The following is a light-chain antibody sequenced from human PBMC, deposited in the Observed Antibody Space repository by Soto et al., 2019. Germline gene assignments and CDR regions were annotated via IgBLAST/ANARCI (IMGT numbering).Light chain of an antibody. CDR2: GAS. CDR3: QQLGRR. Sequence: SGLTQSRGTLSLTPWERATLFCRASQSVTSDYLAWYQQKPGQAPRLLIHGASSRATGIPDRFSGSGSGTDFTLTISRLEPEEFSVYYWQQLGRRFAQLAKVDI. J-gene: IGKJ1*01. V-gene: IGKV3-20*01. CDR1: QSVTSDY.